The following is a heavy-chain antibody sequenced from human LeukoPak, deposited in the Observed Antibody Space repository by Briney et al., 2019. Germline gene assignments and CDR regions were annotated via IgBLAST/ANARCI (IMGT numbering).Heavy chain of an antibody. V-gene: IGHV3-66*02. CDR3: VRVGNYREFDY. Sequence: GGSLRLSCAASGFTVSRNYMSWVRQAPGKGLQWVSVIYSGAGAYYADSVKGRFTISRDNSKNTLYLQMGSLRAEDMAVYYCVRVGNYREFDYWGQGTLVTVSS. D-gene: IGHD1-7*01. CDR2: IYSGAGA. J-gene: IGHJ4*02. CDR1: GFTVSRNY.